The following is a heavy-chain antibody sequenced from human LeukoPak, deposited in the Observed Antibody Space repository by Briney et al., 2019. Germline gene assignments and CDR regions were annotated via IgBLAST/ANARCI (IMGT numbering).Heavy chain of an antibody. V-gene: IGHV1-2*02. CDR1: VYTFTFYY. Sequence: GASVKVSFKPSVYTFTFYYLHWVRQAPGQALEWMGWINPNIGATMYAQKFQGRVTMTRDTSISTAYMELSRLRSDDTAVYYCARRAPGYCSSTSCYPGDYWGQGTLVTVSS. D-gene: IGHD2-2*03. CDR3: ARRAPGYCSSTSCYPGDY. CDR2: INPNIGAT. J-gene: IGHJ4*02.